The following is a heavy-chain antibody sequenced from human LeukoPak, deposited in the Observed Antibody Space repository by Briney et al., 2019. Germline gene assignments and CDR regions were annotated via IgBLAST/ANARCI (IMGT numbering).Heavy chain of an antibody. CDR3: AMSHDYYDSSGYYYFDY. Sequence: ASVKVSCKASGYTFTGYYMHWVRQAPGQGLEWMGWINPNNGGTNYAQKFQGRVTMTRDTSISTAYMELSRLRSDDTAVYYCAMSHDYYDSSGYYYFDYWGQGTLVIVSS. V-gene: IGHV1-2*02. CDR1: GYTFTGYY. J-gene: IGHJ4*02. D-gene: IGHD3-22*01. CDR2: INPNNGGT.